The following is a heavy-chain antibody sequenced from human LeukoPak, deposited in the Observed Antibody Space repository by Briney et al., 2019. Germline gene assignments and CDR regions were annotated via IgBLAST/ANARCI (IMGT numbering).Heavy chain of an antibody. CDR2: IYHSGST. V-gene: IGHV4-38-2*01. Sequence: PSETLSLTCAVSGYSISSGYYWGWIRQPPGKGLEWIGSIYHSGSTYYNPSLKSRVTISVDTSKNQFSLKLSSVTAADTAVYYCARPLSKAAAVAGTRAFDIWGQGTMVTVS. CDR3: ARPLSKAAAVAGTRAFDI. D-gene: IGHD6-19*01. J-gene: IGHJ3*02. CDR1: GYSISSGYY.